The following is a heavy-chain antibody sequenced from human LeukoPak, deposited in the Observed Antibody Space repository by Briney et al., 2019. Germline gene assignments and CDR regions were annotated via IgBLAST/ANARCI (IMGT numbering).Heavy chain of an antibody. J-gene: IGHJ4*02. CDR2: INPSGGST. V-gene: IGHV1-46*01. D-gene: IGHD5-12*01. Sequence: ASVKVSCKASGYTFTSYYMHWVRQAPGQGLEWMGIINPSGGSTSYAQKFQGRVTMTRDTSTSTVYMELSSLRSEDTAVYCCARPGAGGYDSTNLDYWGQGTLVTVSS. CDR1: GYTFTSYY. CDR3: ARPGAGGYDSTNLDY.